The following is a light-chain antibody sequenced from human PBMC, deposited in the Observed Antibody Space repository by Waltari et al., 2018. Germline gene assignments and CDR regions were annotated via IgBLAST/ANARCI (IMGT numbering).Light chain of an antibody. V-gene: IGKV1-39*01. J-gene: IGKJ1*01. CDR2: AAF. Sequence: DLQTTQAPSSLPASVGDRVTITCRARQDISNYLNWYQQQPGQGPKLLIYAAFNLQSGVFSRFRGSGSRTDFTFTISSLQLEAFATYYCQQSYDTPRTFCQGTKVEVK. CDR1: QDISNY. CDR3: QQSYDTPRT.